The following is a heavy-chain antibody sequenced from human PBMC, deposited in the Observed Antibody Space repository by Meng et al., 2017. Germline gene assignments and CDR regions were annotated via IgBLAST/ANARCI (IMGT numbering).Heavy chain of an antibody. D-gene: IGHD3-10*01. CDR2: INAGNGNT. Sequence: HVLLVQSVGEVKKPRASVEVSFKASGYSFTSYAMHWVRQAPGPRLEWMGWINAGNGNTKYSQKFQRRVTITRDTSASTAYMELSSLRSEDTAVYYRARSHVLLWFGEDLDYWGQGTLVTVSS. J-gene: IGHJ4*02. CDR3: ARSHVLLWFGEDLDY. V-gene: IGHV1-3*01. CDR1: GYSFTSYA.